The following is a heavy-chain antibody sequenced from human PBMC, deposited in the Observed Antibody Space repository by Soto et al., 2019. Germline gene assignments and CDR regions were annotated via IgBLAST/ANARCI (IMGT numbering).Heavy chain of an antibody. CDR2: INHSGST. V-gene: IGHV4-34*01. CDR3: ARRYSSAFDI. J-gene: IGHJ3*02. CDR1: GGSFSGYY. D-gene: IGHD6-13*01. Sequence: SETLSLTCAVYGGSFSGYYWSWIRQPPGKGLEWIGEINHSGSTNYNPSLKSRVTISVDTSKNQVSLKLSSVTATDTAVYYCARRYSSAFDIWGQGTMVTVSS.